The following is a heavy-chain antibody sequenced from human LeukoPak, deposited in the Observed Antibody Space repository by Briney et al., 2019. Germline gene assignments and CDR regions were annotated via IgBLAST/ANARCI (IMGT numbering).Heavy chain of an antibody. Sequence: ASVKVSCKASGYTFTSYGICWVRQAPGQGLEWMGWISTYNGKTNYAQKIQGRVTMTTDISTSTAYMELRSLRSDDTAVYYCARDLPYSSSWESIDYWGQGTLVTVSS. J-gene: IGHJ4*02. CDR3: ARDLPYSSSWESIDY. CDR1: GYTFTSYG. CDR2: ISTYNGKT. V-gene: IGHV1-18*01. D-gene: IGHD6-13*01.